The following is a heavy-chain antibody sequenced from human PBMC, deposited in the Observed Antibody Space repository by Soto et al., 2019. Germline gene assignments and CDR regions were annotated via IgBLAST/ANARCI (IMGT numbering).Heavy chain of an antibody. D-gene: IGHD3-3*01. V-gene: IGHV1-2*02. CDR2: INPNSGGT. Sequence: QVQLVQSGAEVKKPGASVKVSCKASGYTFTGYYMHWVRQAPGQGLEWMGWINPNSGGTNYAQKFQGRVTMTRDTSISTAYMELSRLRSDDTAVYYCARFRDDFWSGYYTNWFDPWGQGTLVTVSS. CDR1: GYTFTGYY. J-gene: IGHJ5*02. CDR3: ARFRDDFWSGYYTNWFDP.